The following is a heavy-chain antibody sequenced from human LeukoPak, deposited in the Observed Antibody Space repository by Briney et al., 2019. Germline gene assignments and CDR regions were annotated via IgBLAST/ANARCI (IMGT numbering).Heavy chain of an antibody. CDR1: GITFDGSP. Sequence: VGSLKLSCAASGITFDGSPIHWVRQASGKGLEWVGRIRSKTNNYATGYAASVKGRFLISRDDSKNMSYLQMNSLKTEDTAVYYCQAYYYYYMDVWGKGTTVTVS. V-gene: IGHV3-73*01. CDR2: IRSKTNNYAT. J-gene: IGHJ6*03. CDR3: QAYYYYYMDV.